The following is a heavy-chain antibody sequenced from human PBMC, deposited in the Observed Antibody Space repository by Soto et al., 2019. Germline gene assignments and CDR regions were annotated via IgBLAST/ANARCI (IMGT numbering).Heavy chain of an antibody. D-gene: IGHD2-8*01. CDR2: TYYRSKWYN. J-gene: IGHJ6*01. Sequence: SQSLSLTCAISVYGVSSNSAAWVWISQSPSRGLEWLGRTYYRSKWYNDYAVSVKSRLTISPDTSKNQVSLQLRSVTPEDTAVYYCARDCINAICNYAMEGQGQGTTVRVSS. V-gene: IGHV6-1*01. CDR1: VYGVSSNSAA. CDR3: ARDCINAICNYAMEG.